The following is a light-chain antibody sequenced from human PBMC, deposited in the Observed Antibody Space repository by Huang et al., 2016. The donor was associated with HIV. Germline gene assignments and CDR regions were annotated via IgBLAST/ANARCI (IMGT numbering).Light chain of an antibody. J-gene: IGKJ1*01. CDR2: ATS. Sequence: DIQMTPSPSSRSASVGDRVTITCRASQGIGNSLAWYQPKPEKAPRLLLYATSRLESGVPSRFSGSGAGTHYTLTISTLRPEDIAGYYCQQYHGIPWTFGQGTKVEIK. CDR1: QGIGNS. CDR3: QQYHGIPWT. V-gene: IGKV1-NL1*01.